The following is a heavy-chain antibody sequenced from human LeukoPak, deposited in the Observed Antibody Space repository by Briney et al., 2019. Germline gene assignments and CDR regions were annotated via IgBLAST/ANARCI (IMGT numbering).Heavy chain of an antibody. D-gene: IGHD3-22*01. CDR3: AKVPGPYYDSSGYHMHY. CDR1: GFTFNTYG. Sequence: GGSLRLSCAASGFTFNTYGMHWVRQAPGKGLEWVAVIWYDGSNKYYADSVKGRFTISRDNSKNTLYLQMNSLRAEDSAVYYCAKVPGPYYDSSGYHMHYWGQGTLVTVSS. V-gene: IGHV3-33*06. J-gene: IGHJ4*02. CDR2: IWYDGSNK.